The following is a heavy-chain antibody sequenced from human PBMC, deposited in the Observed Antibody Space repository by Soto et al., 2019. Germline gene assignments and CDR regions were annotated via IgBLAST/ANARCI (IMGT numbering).Heavy chain of an antibody. V-gene: IGHV3-48*01. D-gene: IGHD3-9*01. Sequence: GGSLRLSCAFTFSGYWMGWVRQAPGKGLEWVSYISSSSSTIYYADSVKGRFTISRDNAKNSLYLQMNSLRAEDTALYYCAKGRRLRYFDWFDYWGQGTLVTVSS. J-gene: IGHJ4*02. CDR1: TFSGYW. CDR2: ISSSSSTI. CDR3: AKGRRLRYFDWFDY.